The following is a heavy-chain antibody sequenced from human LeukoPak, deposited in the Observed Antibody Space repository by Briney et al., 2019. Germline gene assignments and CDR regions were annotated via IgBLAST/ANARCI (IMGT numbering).Heavy chain of an antibody. Sequence: GGPLSLPCAASGFTLSSYGRNWVRQAPGKGLEGVAVIYKDGRNKYYAASVKGRFTISRDNSKNTLYLQMNSLRAEDTAVFYCARAPPPSDSSGYYLGYYFDYWGQGTLVTVSS. CDR1: GFTLSSYG. CDR3: ARAPPPSDSSGYYLGYYFDY. CDR2: IYKDGRNK. J-gene: IGHJ4*02. V-gene: IGHV3-30*03. D-gene: IGHD3-22*01.